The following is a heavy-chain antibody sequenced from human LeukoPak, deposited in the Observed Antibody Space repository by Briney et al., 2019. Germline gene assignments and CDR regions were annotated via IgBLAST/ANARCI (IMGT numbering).Heavy chain of an antibody. V-gene: IGHV4-30-2*01. Sequence: PSETLSLTCTVSGGSISSGGYYWSWIRQPPGKGLEWIGYIYHSGSTYYNPSLKSRVTISVDRSKNQFSLKLSSVTAADTAVYYCASPRYNWNFVGAFDIWGQGTMVTVSS. CDR1: GGSISSGGYY. J-gene: IGHJ3*02. CDR3: ASPRYNWNFVGAFDI. CDR2: IYHSGST. D-gene: IGHD1-7*01.